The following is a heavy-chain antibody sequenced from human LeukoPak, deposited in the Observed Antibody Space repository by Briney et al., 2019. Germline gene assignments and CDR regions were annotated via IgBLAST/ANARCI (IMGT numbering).Heavy chain of an antibody. CDR3: ARDPCSSTSCYTGAFDI. J-gene: IGHJ3*02. CDR2: ISSSSSYI. Sequence: GGSLRLSCAASGFTFSSCSINWVRQAPEKGLEWVSSISSSSSYIYYADSVKGRFTISRDNAKNSLYLQMNSLRAEDTAVYYCARDPCSSTSCYTGAFDIWGQGTMVTVSS. V-gene: IGHV3-21*01. CDR1: GFTFSSCS. D-gene: IGHD2-2*02.